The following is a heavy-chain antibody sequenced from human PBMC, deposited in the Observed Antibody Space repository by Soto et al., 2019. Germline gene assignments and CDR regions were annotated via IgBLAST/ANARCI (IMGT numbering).Heavy chain of an antibody. V-gene: IGHV1-18*01. CDR3: GREGQQLAQEKYYQFNGMDV. CDR2: ISGDNINS. J-gene: IGHJ6*02. Sequence: ASVKVSCKASGFTFSDYGLSWVRQAPGKPLEWMGWISGDNINSKYSQKFQGRLTMTTDTSTATASMELRSLTSDDTAVYYCGREGQQLAQEKYYQFNGMDVWGQGTTVTV. D-gene: IGHD6-13*01. CDR1: GFTFSDYG.